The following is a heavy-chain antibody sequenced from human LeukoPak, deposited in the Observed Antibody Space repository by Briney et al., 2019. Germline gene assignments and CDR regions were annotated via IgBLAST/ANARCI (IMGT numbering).Heavy chain of an antibody. J-gene: IGHJ3*02. CDR1: GFTFSDYY. Sequence: GESLRLSCAASGFTFSDYYMNWIRQAPGKGLEWVSYISSSGSTIYYADSVKGRFTISRDNAKNSLYLQMNSLRAEDTAVYYCAREGPILDCSSTSCYRRDNAFDIWGQGTMVTVSS. D-gene: IGHD2-2*02. V-gene: IGHV3-11*04. CDR2: ISSSGSTI. CDR3: AREGPILDCSSTSCYRRDNAFDI.